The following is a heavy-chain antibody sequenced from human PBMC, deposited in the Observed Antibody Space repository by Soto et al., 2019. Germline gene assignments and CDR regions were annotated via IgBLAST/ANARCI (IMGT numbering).Heavy chain of an antibody. J-gene: IGHJ6*01. CDR3: ARDLIGQGNYYYYGMDV. CDR2: IWYDGSNK. V-gene: IGHV3-33*01. Sequence: GGSLRLSCAASGFTFSSYGMHWVRQAQGKGLEREAVIWYDGSNKYYADSVKGRFTISRDNSKNTLYLQMNILRAEDTAVYYCARDLIGQGNYYYYGMDVWGQGTTVTVSS. CDR1: GFTFSSYG. D-gene: IGHD3-16*02.